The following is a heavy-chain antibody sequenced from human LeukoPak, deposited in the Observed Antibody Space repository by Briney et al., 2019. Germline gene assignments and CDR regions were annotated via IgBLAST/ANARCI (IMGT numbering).Heavy chain of an antibody. CDR1: GFTFSDYG. CDR2: IWYDEVNK. V-gene: IGHV3-33*01. D-gene: IGHD1-26*01. CDR3: ARGGRVGAFTY. Sequence: GRSLRLSCEASGFTFSDYGMHWVRQAPGKGLEWVAVIWYDEVNKYYADSVKGRFTISRDDSQNTLYLQMNRLRGEDTVVYFCARGGRVGAFTYWGQGTLVTVSS. J-gene: IGHJ4*02.